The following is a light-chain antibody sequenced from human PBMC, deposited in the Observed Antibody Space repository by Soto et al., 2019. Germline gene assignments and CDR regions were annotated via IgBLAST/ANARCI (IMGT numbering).Light chain of an antibody. Sequence: QSALTQPASVSGSPGQSITISCTGTSSDVGGYNYVSWYQQHPGKAPKLMIYDVINRPSGVSNRFSGSKSGNTASLTISGLQDADEAAYYCSSYTSSNTLVFGGGTKLTVL. CDR3: SSYTSSNTLV. CDR1: SSDVGGYNY. J-gene: IGLJ2*01. V-gene: IGLV2-14*03. CDR2: DVI.